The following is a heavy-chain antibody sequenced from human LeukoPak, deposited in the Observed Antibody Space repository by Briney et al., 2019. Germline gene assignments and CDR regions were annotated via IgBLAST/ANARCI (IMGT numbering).Heavy chain of an antibody. V-gene: IGHV3-21*01. Sequence: GGSLRLSCAASGFTFSSYAMSWVRQAPGKGLEWVSSISSSSYNIYYADSVKGRFTISRDNAKNSLYLQMDSLRTEDTAVYYCARGDSSGFYGLGYWGQGTLVTVSS. D-gene: IGHD3-22*01. CDR1: GFTFSSYA. J-gene: IGHJ4*02. CDR3: ARGDSSGFYGLGY. CDR2: ISSSSYNI.